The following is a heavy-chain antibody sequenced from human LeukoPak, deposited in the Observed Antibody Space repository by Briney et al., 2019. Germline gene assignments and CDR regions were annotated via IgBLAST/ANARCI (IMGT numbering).Heavy chain of an antibody. CDR2: IIPIFGTA. V-gene: IGHV1-69*06. CDR3: ARDDRVTTNYYYYYYYMEV. D-gene: IGHD4-11*01. CDR1: GCTFSSYA. J-gene: IGHJ6*03. Sequence: SVKVSCKASGCTFSSYAISWVRQAAGQGLEWMGGIIPIFGTANYAQKFQGRVTITADKTTSTAYMELSSLRTEETAVDYYARDDRVTTNYYYYYYYMEVWGKGTTVTVSS.